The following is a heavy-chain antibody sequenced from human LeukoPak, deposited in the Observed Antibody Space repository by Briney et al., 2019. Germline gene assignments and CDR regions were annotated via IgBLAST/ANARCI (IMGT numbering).Heavy chain of an antibody. CDR2: ISSSSSYI. CDR3: ARDRNLPPAAGYMDV. V-gene: IGHV3-21*01. CDR1: GFTFSSYS. J-gene: IGHJ6*03. D-gene: IGHD1-14*01. Sequence: AGGSLGLSCAASGFTFSSYSMNWVRQAPGKGLEWVSSISSSSSYIYYADSVKGRFTISRDNAKNSLYLQMNSLRAEDTAVYYCARDRNLPPAAGYMDVWGKGTTVTVSS.